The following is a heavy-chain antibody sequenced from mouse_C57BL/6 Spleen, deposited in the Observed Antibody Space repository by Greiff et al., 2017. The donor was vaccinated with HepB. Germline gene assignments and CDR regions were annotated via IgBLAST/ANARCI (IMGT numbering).Heavy chain of an antibody. CDR2: IDPSDSYT. D-gene: IGHD3-1*01. CDR1: GYTFTSYW. V-gene: IGHV1-50*01. J-gene: IGHJ2*03. CDR3: ANNSSGYFDN. Sequence: QVQLQQPGAELVKPGASVKLSCKASGYTFTSYWMQWVKQRPGQGLEWIGEIDPSDSYTNYNQKFKGKATLTVDTSSSTAYMQLSSLTSEDSAVYSCANNSSGYFDNWGRGTSLTVTS.